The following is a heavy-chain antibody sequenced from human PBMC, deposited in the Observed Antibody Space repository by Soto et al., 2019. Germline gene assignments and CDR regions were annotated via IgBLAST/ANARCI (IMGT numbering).Heavy chain of an antibody. CDR3: ARDFRSGYYGNYFDY. CDR1: GYTFTSYG. J-gene: IGHJ4*02. CDR2: ISAYNGNT. Sequence: ASVKVSCKASGYTFTSYGISWVRQAPGQGLEWMGWISAYNGNTNYAQKLQGRVTMTTDTSTSTAYMELRSLRSDDTAVYYCARDFRSGYYGNYFDYWGQGTLVTVSS. D-gene: IGHD3-22*01. V-gene: IGHV1-18*01.